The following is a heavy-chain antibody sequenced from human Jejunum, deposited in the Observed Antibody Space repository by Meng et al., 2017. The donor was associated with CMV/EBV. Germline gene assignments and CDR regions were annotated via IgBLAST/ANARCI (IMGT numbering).Heavy chain of an antibody. CDR1: TFTSYD. CDR2: INPNKGNT. J-gene: IGHJ5*02. CDR3: ARSTCTRTNCYAWLDP. V-gene: IGHV1-8*01. D-gene: IGHD2-2*01. Sequence: TFTSYDINWVRQATGQGLEWMGWINPNKGNTGYAQKFQGRVTMTRDTSINTAYMELSSLRSDDTAVYYCARSTCTRTNCYAWLDPWGQGTRVTVSS.